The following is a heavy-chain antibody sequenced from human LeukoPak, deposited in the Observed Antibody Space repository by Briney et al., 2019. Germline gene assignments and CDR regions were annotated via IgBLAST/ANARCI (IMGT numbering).Heavy chain of an antibody. V-gene: IGHV4-59*08. J-gene: IGHJ3*02. Sequence: SETLSLTCTVSGGSVSSYYWSWIRQPPGKGLECIGYIYYSGSTNYNPSVRGRVTISLDTSKNQFSLKLSSVTAADTAVYYCAPYCSSTSCYSGGVAFDIWGQGTMVTVSS. CDR2: IYYSGST. CDR3: APYCSSTSCYSGGVAFDI. CDR1: GGSVSSYY. D-gene: IGHD2-2*01.